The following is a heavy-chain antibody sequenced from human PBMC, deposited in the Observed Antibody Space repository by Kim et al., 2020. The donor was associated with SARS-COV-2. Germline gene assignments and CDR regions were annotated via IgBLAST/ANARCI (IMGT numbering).Heavy chain of an antibody. D-gene: IGHD7-27*01. J-gene: IGHJ4*02. CDR3: ARDKERGTMGTFDY. V-gene: IGHV3-33*01. CDR2: IWYDGSNK. Sequence: GGSLRLSCAASGFTFSSYGMHWVRQAPGKGLEWVAVIWYDGSNKYYADSVKGRFTISRDNSKNTLYLQMNSLRAEDTAVYYCARDKERGTMGTFDYWGQGTLVTVSS. CDR1: GFTFSSYG.